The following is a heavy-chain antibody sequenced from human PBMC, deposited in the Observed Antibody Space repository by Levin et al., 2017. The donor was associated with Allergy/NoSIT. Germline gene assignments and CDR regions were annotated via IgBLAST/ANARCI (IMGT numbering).Heavy chain of an antibody. V-gene: IGHV5-51*01. D-gene: IGHD2-15*01. J-gene: IGHJ4*02. Sequence: GESLKISCKGSGYSFTNFWIGWVRQMPGEGLEWMGTIYPGDSDTRYSPSFQGQVTISADKSISTAYLQWRSLKASDTAMYYCARPQFCSGGSCYLNDYWGQGTLVTVSS. CDR2: IYPGDSDT. CDR3: ARPQFCSGGSCYLNDY. CDR1: GYSFTNFW.